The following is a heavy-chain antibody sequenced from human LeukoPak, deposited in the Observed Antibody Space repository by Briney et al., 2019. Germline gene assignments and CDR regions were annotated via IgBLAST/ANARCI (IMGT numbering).Heavy chain of an antibody. Sequence: GGSLRLSRAASGFTFSSYNMNWVRQAPGKGLEWVSFISSSSSFIYYADSLKGRFTISRDNAENSLYLQMNSLRAEDTAVYYCARVKSTATLDSWGQGTLVTVSS. CDR3: ARVKSTATLDS. D-gene: IGHD5-18*01. V-gene: IGHV3-21*01. CDR1: GFTFSSYN. J-gene: IGHJ4*02. CDR2: ISSSSSFI.